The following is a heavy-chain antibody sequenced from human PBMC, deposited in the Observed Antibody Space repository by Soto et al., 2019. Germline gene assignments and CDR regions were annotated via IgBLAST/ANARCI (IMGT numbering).Heavy chain of an antibody. V-gene: IGHV3-23*01. CDR1: EFTFSSYA. J-gene: IGHJ4*02. D-gene: IGHD6-13*01. Sequence: EVQVLESGGGLVQPGGSLRLSCAASEFTFSSYAMSWVRQAPGKGLVWVSGISGSGRSTDYADSVKGRFTISKDNSRNTLYLQMNGMRGEDTATYYQVQEDSSRWSLDYWGQGTLVTVSS. CDR3: VQEDSSRWSLDY. CDR2: ISGSGRST.